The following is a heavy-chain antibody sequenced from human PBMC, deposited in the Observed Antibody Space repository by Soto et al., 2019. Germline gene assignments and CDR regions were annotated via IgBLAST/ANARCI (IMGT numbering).Heavy chain of an antibody. CDR3: ARGHSNYPFAY. CDR1: GGSFSGYY. CDR2: INHSGST. Sequence: SETLSLTCAVYGGSFSGYYWSWIRQPPGKGLEWIGEINHSGSTNYNPSLKSRVTISVDTSKNQFSLKLSSVTAADTAVYYCARGHSNYPFAYWGQGTLVTVSS. V-gene: IGHV4-34*01. D-gene: IGHD4-4*01. J-gene: IGHJ4*02.